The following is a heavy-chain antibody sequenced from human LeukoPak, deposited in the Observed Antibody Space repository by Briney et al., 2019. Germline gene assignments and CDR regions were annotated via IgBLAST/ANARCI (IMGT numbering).Heavy chain of an antibody. CDR2: IGIDSGNT. CDR3: ARDRGYSSFDY. CDR1: GFTFSDYS. J-gene: IGHJ4*02. D-gene: IGHD4-23*01. V-gene: IGHV3-48*01. Sequence: GGSLRLSCAASGFTFSDYSMNWVRQAPGKGLEWISYIGIDSGNTNYADSVKGRFTISGDKAKNSLYLQMNSLRVEDTAVYYCARDRGYSSFDYWGQGTLVTVSS.